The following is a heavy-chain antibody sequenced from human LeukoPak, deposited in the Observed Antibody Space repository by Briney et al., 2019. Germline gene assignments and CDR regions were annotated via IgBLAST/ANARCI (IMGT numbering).Heavy chain of an antibody. CDR2: IYTSGST. Sequence: SETLSLTCTVSGGSISGSNSYWSWIRQPAGKGLEWIGRIYTSGSTNYNPSLKSRVTMSVDTSKNQFSLKLSSVTAADTAVYYCARDPGDHGYFDLWGRGTLVTVSS. J-gene: IGHJ2*01. CDR3: ARDPGDHGYFDL. D-gene: IGHD4-17*01. CDR1: GGSISGSNSY. V-gene: IGHV4-61*02.